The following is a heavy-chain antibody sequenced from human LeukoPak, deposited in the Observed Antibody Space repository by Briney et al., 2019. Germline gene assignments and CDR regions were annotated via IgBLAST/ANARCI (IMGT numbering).Heavy chain of an antibody. CDR2: FFYSGST. CDR1: GGSISSYY. V-gene: IGHV4-59*01. CDR3: ARSQGYFDY. J-gene: IGHJ4*02. Sequence: PSETLSLTCTVSGGSISSYYWSWIRQPPGKGLEWIGYFFYSGSTNYNPSLKSRVTISVDTSKSQFSLKLSSVTAADTAVYYCARSQGYFDYWGQGTLATVSS.